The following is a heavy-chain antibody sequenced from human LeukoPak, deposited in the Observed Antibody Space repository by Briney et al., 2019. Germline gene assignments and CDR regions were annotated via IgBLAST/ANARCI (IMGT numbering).Heavy chain of an antibody. D-gene: IGHD3-22*01. J-gene: IGHJ5*02. CDR2: ISYDGSNK. Sequence: GRSLRLSCAASGFTFSSYGMHWVRQAPGKGLEWVAVISYDGSNKYYADSVKGRFTISRDNSKNTLYLQMNSLRAEDTAVYYCAKAPTTSIDSSGYYSGNWFDPWGQGTLVTVSS. CDR1: GFTFSSYG. CDR3: AKAPTTSIDSSGYYSGNWFDP. V-gene: IGHV3-30*18.